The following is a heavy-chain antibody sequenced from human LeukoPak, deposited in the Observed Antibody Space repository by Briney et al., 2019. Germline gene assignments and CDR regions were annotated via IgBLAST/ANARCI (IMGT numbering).Heavy chain of an antibody. J-gene: IGHJ4*02. V-gene: IGHV3-21*01. CDR3: AREGKGGYFEY. CDR2: ISSSSSYI. Sequence: GGSLRLSCAASGFTFSSSSTKWVRQAPGKGLEWVSSISSSSSYIYYADSVKGRFTISRDNAKNSLYLQMNSLRAEDTAVYYCAREGKGGYFEYWGQGTLVTVSS. CDR1: GFTFSSSS. D-gene: IGHD3-16*01.